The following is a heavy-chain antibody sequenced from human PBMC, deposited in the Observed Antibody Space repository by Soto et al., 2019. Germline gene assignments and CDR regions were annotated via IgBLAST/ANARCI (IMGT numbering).Heavy chain of an antibody. Sequence: QVQLVESGGGVVQPGRSLRLSCAASGFTFSSHGMHWVRQAPGKGLEWVAVIWFDGINKYYADSVKGRFTISRDNSKNTLYLQMNSLRAEDTAVYYCVRVGGGNSGWWDIDYWGQGTLVTVSS. CDR2: IWFDGINK. CDR1: GFTFSSHG. D-gene: IGHD6-19*01. CDR3: VRVGGGNSGWWDIDY. J-gene: IGHJ4*02. V-gene: IGHV3-33*01.